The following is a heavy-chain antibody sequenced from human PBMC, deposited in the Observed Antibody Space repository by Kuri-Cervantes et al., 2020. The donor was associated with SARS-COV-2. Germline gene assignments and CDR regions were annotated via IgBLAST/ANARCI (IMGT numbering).Heavy chain of an antibody. Sequence: ASVKVSCKFSTSIFTDYYIHWVRQAPGRGLEWMGWINCKSGATNHAQRFQGRVTMTRGTSISTAYMELSRLRSDDTTVYYCARVVVVPAAQAPYYYYYMDVWGKGTTVTVSS. D-gene: IGHD2-2*01. CDR1: TSIFTDYY. J-gene: IGHJ6*03. CDR3: ARVVVVPAAQAPYYYYYMDV. CDR2: INCKSGAT. V-gene: IGHV1-2*02.